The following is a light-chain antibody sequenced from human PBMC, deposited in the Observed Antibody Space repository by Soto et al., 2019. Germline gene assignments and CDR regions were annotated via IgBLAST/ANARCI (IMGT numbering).Light chain of an antibody. CDR3: QQYHSSPYP. J-gene: IGKJ2*01. V-gene: IGKV1-5*01. CDR1: QTISFW. CDR2: DAS. Sequence: DIQMTQSPSTLSASVGDKVTITCRASQTISFWLAWYQQKPGKAPKLLIYDASSLESGGPSRFRGSGSGTEFTLTISSLQPDDFATYYCQQYHSSPYPFGQGTKLEIQ.